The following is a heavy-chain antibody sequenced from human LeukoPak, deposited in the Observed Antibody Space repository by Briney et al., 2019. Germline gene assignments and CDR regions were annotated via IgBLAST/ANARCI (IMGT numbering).Heavy chain of an antibody. V-gene: IGHV3-48*03. CDR1: GFTLSSYE. J-gene: IGHJ6*04. CDR3: AELGITMIGGV. CDR2: ISSSGSTI. D-gene: IGHD3-10*02. Sequence: GGSLRLSCAASGFTLSSYEMNWVRQGPGKGLEWVSYISSSGSTIYYADSVKGRFTISRDNAKNSLYLQMNSLRAEDTAVYYCAELGITMIGGVWGKGTTVTISS.